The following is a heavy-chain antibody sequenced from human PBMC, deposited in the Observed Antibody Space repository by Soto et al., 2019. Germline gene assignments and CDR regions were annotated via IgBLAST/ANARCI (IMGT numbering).Heavy chain of an antibody. J-gene: IGHJ5*02. V-gene: IGHV1-69*01. CDR1: GGTFSSYA. D-gene: IGHD3-10*01. CDR2: IIPIFGTT. Sequence: QIQLVQSGAEVKKPGSSVKISCKASGGTFSSYAINWVRQAPGQGLEWMGVIIPIFGTTNYAQKFQGRVTVTADDSTTTAYMVLNSLRSEDTAMYYCARSYGSGTYGSLDPWGQGTLVTVSS. CDR3: ARSYGSGTYGSLDP.